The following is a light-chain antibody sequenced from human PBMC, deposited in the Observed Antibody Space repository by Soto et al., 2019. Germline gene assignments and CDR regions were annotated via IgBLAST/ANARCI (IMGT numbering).Light chain of an antibody. Sequence: DIQMTQSPSSLSASVGDRVTITCQASQDISNYLNWYQQKPGKAPKLLIYDASNLETEVTSRFSGSGSGTDFTFTISSLQPEDIATYYCHQYDNLPLTFGGGTKVDIK. V-gene: IGKV1-33*01. CDR1: QDISNY. CDR3: HQYDNLPLT. CDR2: DAS. J-gene: IGKJ4*01.